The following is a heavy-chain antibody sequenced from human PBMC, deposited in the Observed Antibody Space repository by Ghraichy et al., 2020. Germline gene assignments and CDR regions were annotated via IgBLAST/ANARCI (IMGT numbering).Heavy chain of an antibody. D-gene: IGHD6-13*01. CDR3: AVRLAAAGRGVDY. V-gene: IGHV4-39*01. J-gene: IGHJ4*02. Sequence: SETLSLTCTVSGGSISSSSYYWGWIRQPPGKGLEWIGSIYYSGSTYYNPSLKSRVTISVDTSKNQFSLKLSSVTAADTAVYYCAVRLAAAGRGVDYWGQGTLVTVSS. CDR2: IYYSGST. CDR1: GGSISSSSYY.